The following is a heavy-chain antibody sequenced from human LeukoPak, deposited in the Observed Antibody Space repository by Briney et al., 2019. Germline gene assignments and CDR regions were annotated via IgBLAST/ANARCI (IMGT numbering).Heavy chain of an antibody. Sequence: ASVKVSCKASGYTFTGYYMHWVRQAPGQGLEWMGWINPNSGGTNYAQKFQGRVSMTRDTSISTAYMELSRLRSDDTAVHYCARARPFYDSSGYPLPGYWGQGTLVRVFS. D-gene: IGHD3-22*01. CDR1: GYTFTGYY. V-gene: IGHV1-2*02. CDR3: ARARPFYDSSGYPLPGY. CDR2: INPNSGGT. J-gene: IGHJ4*02.